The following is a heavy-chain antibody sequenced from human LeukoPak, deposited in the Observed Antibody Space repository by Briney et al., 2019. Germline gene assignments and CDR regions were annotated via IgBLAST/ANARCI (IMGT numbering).Heavy chain of an antibody. CDR3: AKGNWRYFDY. Sequence: GGSLRLSCAASGFTFSTYSMHWVRQAPGKGLEWVSSIRSGSTYINYADSVKGRFTISRDDAKNSLYLQMNSLGADDTAVYYCAKGNWRYFDYWGQGTLVTVSS. D-gene: IGHD1-1*01. CDR1: GFTFSTYS. CDR2: IRSGSTYI. V-gene: IGHV3-21*04. J-gene: IGHJ4*02.